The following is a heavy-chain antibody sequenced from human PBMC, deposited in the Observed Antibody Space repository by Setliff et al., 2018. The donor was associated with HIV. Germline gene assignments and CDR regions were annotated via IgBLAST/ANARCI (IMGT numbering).Heavy chain of an antibody. V-gene: IGHV4-34*01. Sequence: SETLSLTCAVSGDSINNSTYYWSWIRQPPGKGLEWIGEINHSGRTIQSPSLGSRVTISIDTSKNQFSLKLSSVSAADTAVYYCARVSKTYWYSIPRDHYHHMDVWGKGTTVTVSS. CDR2: INHSGRT. D-gene: IGHD2-8*02. J-gene: IGHJ6*03. CDR3: ARVSKTYWYSIPRDHYHHMDV. CDR1: GDSINNSTYY.